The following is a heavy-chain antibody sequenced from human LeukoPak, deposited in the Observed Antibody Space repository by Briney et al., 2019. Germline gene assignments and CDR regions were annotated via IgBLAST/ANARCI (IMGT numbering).Heavy chain of an antibody. CDR3: ARATPTYYYGSGSYLFNY. D-gene: IGHD3-10*01. J-gene: IGHJ4*02. V-gene: IGHV1-2*02. Sequence: GSVKVSCKASGYSFNGYYMHWVGQAPGQGLDWMGWINPNSGGTNYAQKFQGRVTMTRDRSISTAYMELSRLRYDDTAVYYCARATPTYYYGSGSYLFNYWGQGTLVTVSS. CDR2: INPNSGGT. CDR1: GYSFNGYY.